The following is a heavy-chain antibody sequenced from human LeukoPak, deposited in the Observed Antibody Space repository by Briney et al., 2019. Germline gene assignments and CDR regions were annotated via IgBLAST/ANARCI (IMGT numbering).Heavy chain of an antibody. D-gene: IGHD2-2*02. J-gene: IGHJ3*02. CDR3: ARSFVVVPAAIGGIDAFDI. Sequence: ASVTVSCKTSGYTFTNYGISWVRRGPGQGLEWMGWISAYNGNTNYAQKLRGRVTMTTDTSTSTAYMELRSLRSDDTAVYYCARSFVVVPAAIGGIDAFDIWGQGTMVTVSS. CDR1: GYTFTNYG. V-gene: IGHV1-18*01. CDR2: ISAYNGNT.